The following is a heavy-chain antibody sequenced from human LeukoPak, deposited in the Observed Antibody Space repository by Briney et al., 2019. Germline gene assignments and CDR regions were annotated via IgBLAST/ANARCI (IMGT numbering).Heavy chain of an antibody. D-gene: IGHD3-10*01. J-gene: IGHJ4*02. CDR1: GFSFSSYG. Sequence: GGSLRLSCEASGFSFSSYGMSWVRQAPGEGLEWVSGFSASGGSRYYADSVKGRFTISRDNSKNTLYLQMNSLRAEDAAVYYCAKDHGRDYYGSGRYDYWGQGTLVTVSS. CDR3: AKDHGRDYYGSGRYDY. V-gene: IGHV3-23*01. CDR2: FSASGGSR.